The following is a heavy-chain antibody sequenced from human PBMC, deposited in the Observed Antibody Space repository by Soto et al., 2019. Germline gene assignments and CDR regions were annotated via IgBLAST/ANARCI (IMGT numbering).Heavy chain of an antibody. CDR2: IYHSGST. D-gene: IGHD4-17*01. V-gene: IGHV4-4*02. Sequence: SQTMSLTRGVSGGSIVSINCWSCVRQNPGKGLEWIGEIYHSGSTNYNPSRKSRVTISVDKSKNQFSLKLSSVTAADTAVYYCASVTSDYGDYYFDYWGQGTLVTVSS. J-gene: IGHJ4*02. CDR3: ASVTSDYGDYYFDY. CDR1: GGSIVSINC.